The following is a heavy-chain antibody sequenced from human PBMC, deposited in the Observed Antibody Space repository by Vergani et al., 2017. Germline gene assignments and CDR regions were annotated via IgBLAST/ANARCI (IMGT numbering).Heavy chain of an antibody. CDR3: AKDYNIMGALHY. J-gene: IGHJ4*02. CDR1: GFTFIMHA. Sequence: EVQLLESGGDLVQPGGSLRLSCAASGFTFIMHAMSWVRQAPGKGLEWVSTITYNGGRTYYADSVTGRFTISRDNSKNTLFLQLKTLRAEDPGVYYCAKDYNIMGALHYWGQGTLVAVSS. CDR2: ITYNGGRT. V-gene: IGHV3-23*01. D-gene: IGHD5-12*01.